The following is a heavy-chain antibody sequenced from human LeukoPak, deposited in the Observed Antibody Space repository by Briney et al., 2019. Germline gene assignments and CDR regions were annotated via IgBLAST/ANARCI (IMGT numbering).Heavy chain of an antibody. CDR1: GRALTSQY. CDR2: FYNSGGA. D-gene: IGHD5-24*01. CDR3: ARSRDACNFYWFDS. V-gene: IGHV4-4*07. J-gene: IGHJ5*01. Sequence: SETLSLIRSISGRALTSQYWTWIRQPPGKGLEWIGHFYNSGGAKYNSSLKSRVAISVDTSKNQFFLSLSSLTAADTAVYYCARSRDACNFYWFDSWGQGTRVTVSS.